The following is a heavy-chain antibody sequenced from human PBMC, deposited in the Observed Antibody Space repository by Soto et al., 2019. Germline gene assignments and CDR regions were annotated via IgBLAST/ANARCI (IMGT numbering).Heavy chain of an antibody. J-gene: IGHJ6*02. Sequence: QVQLVQSGAEVKKPGASVKVSYKASGYTFTSYGISWVRQAPGQGLEWMGWISAYNGNTNYAQKLQGRVTMTTDTSTSTAYMELRSLRSDDTAVYYCARDQAVAGYYYYGMDVWGQGTTVTVSS. CDR1: GYTFTSYG. D-gene: IGHD6-19*01. V-gene: IGHV1-18*04. CDR2: ISAYNGNT. CDR3: ARDQAVAGYYYYGMDV.